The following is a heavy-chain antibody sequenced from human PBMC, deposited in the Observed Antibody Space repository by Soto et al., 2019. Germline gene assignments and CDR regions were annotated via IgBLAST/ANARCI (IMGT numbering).Heavy chain of an antibody. J-gene: IGHJ4*02. CDR2: ISSSGSTI. V-gene: IGHV3-48*03. CDR1: GFTFGSYE. Sequence: GPCLRAARAPSGFTFGSYEMNRIRQAPGKGLEWVSYISSSGSTIYYADSLKGRFTISRDNAKNSLYLQMNSLRADETAVYYCARDGYSYDFGNWGQGTLGTVS. CDR3: ARDGYSYDFGN. D-gene: IGHD5-18*01.